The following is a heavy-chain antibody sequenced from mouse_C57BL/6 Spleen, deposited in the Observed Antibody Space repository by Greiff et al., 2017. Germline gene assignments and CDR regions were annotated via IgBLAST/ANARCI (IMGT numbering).Heavy chain of an antibody. J-gene: IGHJ1*03. V-gene: IGHV5-17*01. CDR1: GFTFSDYG. CDR3: ARGYYGSSYFYWYFDV. CDR2: ISSGSSTI. D-gene: IGHD1-1*01. Sequence: EVQLVESGGGLVKPGGSLKLSCAASGFTFSDYGMHWVRQAPEKGLEWVAYISSGSSTIYYADTVKGRFTISRDNAKNTLFLQMTSLRSKDTAMYYCARGYYGSSYFYWYFDVWGTGTTVTVSS.